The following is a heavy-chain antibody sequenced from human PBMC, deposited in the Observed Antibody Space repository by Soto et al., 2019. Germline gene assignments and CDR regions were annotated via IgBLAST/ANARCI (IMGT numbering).Heavy chain of an antibody. CDR1: GFTFSSYW. J-gene: IGHJ5*02. CDR3: ARSYSSGWYPGNWFDP. D-gene: IGHD6-19*01. Sequence: GGSLRLSCAASGFTFSSYWMSWVRQAPGKGLEWVANIKQDGSEKYYVDSVKGRFTISGDNAKNSLYLQINSLRAEDTAVYYCARSYSSGWYPGNWFDPWGQGTLVTVSS. CDR2: IKQDGSEK. V-gene: IGHV3-7*03.